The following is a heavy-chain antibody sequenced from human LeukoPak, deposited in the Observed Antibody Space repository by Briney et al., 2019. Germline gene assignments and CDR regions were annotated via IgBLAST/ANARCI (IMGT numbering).Heavy chain of an antibody. V-gene: IGHV3-7*01. CDR2: IKQDGSEK. CDR3: ATHCSSVSCSLATFDI. D-gene: IGHD2-2*01. J-gene: IGHJ3*02. Sequence: GGSLRLSCAASGFTFSRYWMSWVRQAPGKGPEWVANIKQDGSEKYYVDSVRGRFTISRDNARTSLCLQMNSLRAEDTAVYYCATHCSSVSCSLATFDIWGQGTMVTVSS. CDR1: GFTFSRYW.